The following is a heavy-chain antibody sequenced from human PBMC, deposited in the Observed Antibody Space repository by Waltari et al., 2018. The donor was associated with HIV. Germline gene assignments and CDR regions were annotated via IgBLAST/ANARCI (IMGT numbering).Heavy chain of an antibody. CDR3: ARGESVSVSNIPPGYRFDF. CDR1: GYSFTAYY. J-gene: IGHJ4*02. V-gene: IGHV1-2*06. CDR2: INPISGST. D-gene: IGHD2-15*01. Sequence: QVQLVQSGAELKKPGASVEFSCMASGYSFTAYYIHCVRQAPGQGLQWMERINPISGSTNIPLTFQGRITMTRDTSSGAVFIELRGLKFNDTALYYCARGESVSVSNIPPGYRFDFWGQGTLITVSS.